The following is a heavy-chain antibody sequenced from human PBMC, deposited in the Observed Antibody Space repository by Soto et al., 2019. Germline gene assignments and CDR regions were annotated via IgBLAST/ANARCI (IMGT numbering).Heavy chain of an antibody. CDR1: GFTFSHHG. CDR2: IKQDGSEK. J-gene: IGHJ6*03. D-gene: IGHD5-12*01. Sequence: GGSLRLSCAASGFTFSHHGMHWVRQAPGKGLEWVANIKQDGSEKYYVDSVKGRFTISRDNAKNSLYLQMNSLRAEDTAAYYCARDDSGYDLYMDVWGKGTTVTVSS. CDR3: ARDDSGYDLYMDV. V-gene: IGHV3-7*01.